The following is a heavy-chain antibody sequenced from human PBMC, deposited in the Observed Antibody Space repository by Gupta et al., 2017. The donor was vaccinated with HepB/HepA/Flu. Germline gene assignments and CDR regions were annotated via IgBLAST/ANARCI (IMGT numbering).Heavy chain of an antibody. CDR1: GFTFSSYA. D-gene: IGHD2-2*01. Sequence: QVQLVASGGGVVQPGRSLRLSCAASGFTFSSYALHWVRQAPGNGLEWVAVISYDGSNKYYADSVKGRFTISRDNSKNALYLQMNSLRAEDTAVYYCARDIVVVPAASWLWFGESYFDYWGQGTLVTVPS. CDR3: ARDIVVVPAASWLWFGESYFDY. CDR2: ISYDGSNK. V-gene: IGHV3-30-3*01. J-gene: IGHJ4*02.